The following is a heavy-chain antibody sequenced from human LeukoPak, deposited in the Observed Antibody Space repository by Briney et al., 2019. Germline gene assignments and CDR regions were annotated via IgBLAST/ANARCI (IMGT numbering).Heavy chain of an antibody. V-gene: IGHV1-8*01. D-gene: IGHD1-26*01. J-gene: IGHJ6*02. CDR1: GYTFTSYD. Sequence: ASVKVSSKASGYTFTSYDINWARQATGQGLEWMGWMNPNSGNTGYAQKFQGRVTMTRNTSISTAYMELSSLRSEDTAVYYCGLISGSYLYYYYGMDVWGQGTTVTVSS. CDR3: GLISGSYLYYYYGMDV. CDR2: MNPNSGNT.